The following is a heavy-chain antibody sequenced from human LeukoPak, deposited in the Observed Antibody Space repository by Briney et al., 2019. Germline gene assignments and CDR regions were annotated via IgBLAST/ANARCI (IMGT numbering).Heavy chain of an antibody. CDR2: IGSDGTKK. D-gene: IGHD5/OR15-5a*01. CDR3: ARQMTSTRLFAS. J-gene: IGHJ4*02. CDR1: GFIFSDHA. V-gene: IGHV3-30*04. Sequence: GRSLRLSCVASGFIFSDHAFHWVRQSPDKGLEWVALIGSDGTKKYYADSVQGRFTVSRENSKNTLFLQMNTVRADDTAVYFCARQMTSTRLFASLGQGTLVTVSS.